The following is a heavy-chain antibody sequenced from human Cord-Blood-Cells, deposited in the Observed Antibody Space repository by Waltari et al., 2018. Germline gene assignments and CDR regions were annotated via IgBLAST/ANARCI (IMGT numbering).Heavy chain of an antibody. D-gene: IGHD5-12*01. CDR3: TRWGRDGYNFDY. J-gene: IGHJ4*02. CDR2: IRSKANSYAT. Sequence: EVQMVESGGGLAQPGGSLRLSCAASGVTLYGSAMPRVRLPSGKGLEWVGRIRSKANSYATAYGASVKGRFTISRDDSKNTAYLQMNSLKTEDTAVYYCTRWGRDGYNFDYWGQGTLVTVSS. V-gene: IGHV3-73*02. CDR1: GVTLYGSA.